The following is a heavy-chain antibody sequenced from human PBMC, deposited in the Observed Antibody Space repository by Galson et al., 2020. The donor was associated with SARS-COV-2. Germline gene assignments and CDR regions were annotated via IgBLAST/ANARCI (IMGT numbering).Heavy chain of an antibody. D-gene: IGHD6-13*01. Sequence: PSETLSLTCAVYGGTFSGYYWNWIRQSPGKGLEWIGEINDGGRTNYNPSLESRVGISVDTSKKQFSLKLSSVTAADTAVYHCARGRYPRADGILLWMYRIASSGVFDSWSQGTLVTVSS. CDR3: ARGRYPRADGILLWMYRIASSGVFDS. CDR2: INDGGRT. V-gene: IGHV4-34*01. J-gene: IGHJ4*02. CDR1: GGTFSGYY.